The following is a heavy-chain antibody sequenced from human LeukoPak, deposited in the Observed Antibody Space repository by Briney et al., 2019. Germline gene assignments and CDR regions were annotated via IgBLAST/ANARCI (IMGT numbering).Heavy chain of an antibody. Sequence: SVKVSCKASGYTFTSYYMHWVRQAPGQGLEWMGGIIPIFGTANYAQKFQGRVTITADESTSTAYMELSSLRSEDTAVYYCARVGKANFLFNTFRAGGGYDYWGQGTLVTVSS. J-gene: IGHJ4*02. CDR2: IIPIFGTA. D-gene: IGHD2/OR15-2a*01. CDR3: ARVGKANFLFNTFRAGGGYDY. CDR1: GYTFTSYY. V-gene: IGHV1-69*13.